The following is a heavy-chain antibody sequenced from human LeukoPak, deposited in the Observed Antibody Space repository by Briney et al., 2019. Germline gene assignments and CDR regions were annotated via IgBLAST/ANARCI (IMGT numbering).Heavy chain of an antibody. CDR2: IKSKTDGGPT. D-gene: IGHD6-13*01. V-gene: IGHV3-15*01. CDR3: AKGYSSSWY. CDR1: GFTFSNAW. Sequence: GGSLRLSCAASGFTFSNAWMTWVRQAPGKGLEWVGRIKSKTDGGPTDYAAPVKGRFTISRDNSKNTLYLQMNSLRAGDTAVYYCAKGYSSSWYWGQGTLVTVSS. J-gene: IGHJ4*02.